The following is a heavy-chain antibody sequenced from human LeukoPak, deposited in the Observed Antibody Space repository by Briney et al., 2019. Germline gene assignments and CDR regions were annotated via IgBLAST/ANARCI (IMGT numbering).Heavy chain of an antibody. J-gene: IGHJ4*02. D-gene: IGHD3-22*01. CDR2: INPNSGGT. CDR3: ARVHYDSSGYSVFDY. V-gene: IGHV1-2*06. CDR1: GYTFTGYY. Sequence: ASVKVSCTASGYTFTGYYMHWVRQAPGQGLEWMGRINPNSGGTNYAQKFQGRVTMTRDTSISTAYMELSRLRSDDTAVYYCARVHYDSSGYSVFDYWGQGTLVTVSS.